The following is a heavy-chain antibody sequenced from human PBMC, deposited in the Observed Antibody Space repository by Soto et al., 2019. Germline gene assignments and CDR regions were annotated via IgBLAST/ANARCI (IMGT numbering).Heavy chain of an antibody. Sequence: QVQLQQWGAGLLKPSETLSLTCAVYGGSFSGYYWSWIRQPPGKGLEWIGEINHSGSTNYNPSLKSQVTISVDTSKNQFSLKLSSVTAADTAVYYCARGRGSITMVRGAPTNYFDYWGQGTLVTVSS. CDR2: INHSGST. CDR1: GGSFSGYY. CDR3: ARGRGSITMVRGAPTNYFDY. J-gene: IGHJ4*02. D-gene: IGHD3-10*01. V-gene: IGHV4-34*01.